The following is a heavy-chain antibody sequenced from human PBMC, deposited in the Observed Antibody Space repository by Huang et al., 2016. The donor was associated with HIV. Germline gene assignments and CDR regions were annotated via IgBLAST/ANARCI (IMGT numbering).Heavy chain of an antibody. Sequence: EVQLVESGGGLVQPGGSLRLSCAASGFTFSSYWLHWVRQAPGKGLVWVLRINSGGSSSGYADSVKGRFTISRDNDKNTLYLQMNSLRAEDTAVYYCVRDPRIQSWLNYFDYWGQGTLVSVSS. J-gene: IGHJ4*02. CDR3: VRDPRIQSWLNYFDY. D-gene: IGHD3-22*01. CDR2: INSGGSSS. CDR1: GFTFSSYW. V-gene: IGHV3-74*01.